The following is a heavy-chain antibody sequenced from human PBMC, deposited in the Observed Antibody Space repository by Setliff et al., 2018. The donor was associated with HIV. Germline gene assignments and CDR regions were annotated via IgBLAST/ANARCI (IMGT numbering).Heavy chain of an antibody. CDR2: ISWNSGSI. D-gene: IGHD2-15*01. CDR1: GFTFDDYA. CDR3: AKDLAATRGVTGFGY. J-gene: IGHJ6*02. Sequence: GGSLRLSCAASGFTFDDYAMHWVRQAPGKGLEWVSGISWNSGSIGYADSVKGRFTISRDNAKNSLYLQMNSLRAEDTALYYCAKDLAATRGVTGFGYWGQGTTVTVSS. V-gene: IGHV3-9*01.